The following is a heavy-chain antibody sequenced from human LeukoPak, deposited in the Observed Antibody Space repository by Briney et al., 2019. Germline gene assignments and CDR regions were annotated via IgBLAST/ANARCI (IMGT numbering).Heavy chain of an antibody. J-gene: IGHJ4*02. CDR1: GGSISSSSYY. Sequence: SETLSLTCTVSGGSISSSSYYWGWIRQPPGKGLEWIGSIYYSGSTYYNPSLKSRVTISVDRSKNQFSLKLSSVTAADTAVYYCARGGYDSSGSYYFDYWGQGTLVTVSS. V-gene: IGHV4-39*07. D-gene: IGHD3-22*01. CDR2: IYYSGST. CDR3: ARGGYDSSGSYYFDY.